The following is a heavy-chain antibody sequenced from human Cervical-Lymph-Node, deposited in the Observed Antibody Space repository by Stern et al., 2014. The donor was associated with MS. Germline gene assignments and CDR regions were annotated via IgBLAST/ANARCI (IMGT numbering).Heavy chain of an antibody. CDR1: GGSFSGYY. Sequence: QVQLQQWGAGLLKPSETLSLTCAVYGGSFSGYYWSWIRQPPGKGLAWIGEINHSGSTNYNPSLKSRVTISVDTSKNQFSLKLSSVTAADTAVYYCARGRGYSYGPNYWGQGTLVTVSS. J-gene: IGHJ4*02. D-gene: IGHD5-18*01. V-gene: IGHV4-34*01. CDR3: ARGRGYSYGPNY. CDR2: INHSGST.